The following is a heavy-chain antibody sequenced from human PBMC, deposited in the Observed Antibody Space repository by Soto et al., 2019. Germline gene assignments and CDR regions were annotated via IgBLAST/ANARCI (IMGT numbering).Heavy chain of an antibody. CDR2: IWYNEGNT. CDR3: ARGGSCTSHSCYYLEY. V-gene: IGHV3-33*01. CDR1: GVTFSNYE. Sequence: QVQLVESGGGVVQPGRSLRLSCAAPGVTFSNYEMHWVRQAPGKGLEWLALIWYNEGNTYYANSVKGRFTISRDNSKNTLYLQMDSLRAEDTAVYYCARGGSCTSHSCYYLEYWGQGTLVTVSS. J-gene: IGHJ4*02. D-gene: IGHD3-3*01.